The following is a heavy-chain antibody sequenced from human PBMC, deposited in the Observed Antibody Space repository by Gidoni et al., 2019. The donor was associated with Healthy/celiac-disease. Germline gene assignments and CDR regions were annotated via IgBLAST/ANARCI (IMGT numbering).Heavy chain of an antibody. D-gene: IGHD5-12*01. J-gene: IGHJ6*02. Sequence: SYGMHWVRQAPGKGLEWVAVIWYDGSNKYYADSVKGRFTISRDNSKNTLYLQMNSLRAEDTAVYYCASLESPSGYSGYDEMGYYYYGMDVWGQGTTVTVSS. CDR1: SYG. CDR2: IWYDGSNK. V-gene: IGHV3-33*01. CDR3: ASLESPSGYSGYDEMGYYYYGMDV.